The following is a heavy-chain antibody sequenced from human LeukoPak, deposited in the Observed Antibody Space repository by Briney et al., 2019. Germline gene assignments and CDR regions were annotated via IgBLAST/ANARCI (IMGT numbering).Heavy chain of an antibody. CDR2: ISGSGGGT. D-gene: IGHD3-3*01. CDR1: GFTFSSYA. CDR3: ARVWSAFDV. J-gene: IGHJ3*01. Sequence: GGSLRLSCAASGFTFSSYAMSWVRQAPGTGLEWVSSISGSGGGTYYADSVKGRFTVSRDNSMNTLYLQMNSLRAEDTAVYYCARVWSAFDVWGQGTMVTVSS. V-gene: IGHV3-23*01.